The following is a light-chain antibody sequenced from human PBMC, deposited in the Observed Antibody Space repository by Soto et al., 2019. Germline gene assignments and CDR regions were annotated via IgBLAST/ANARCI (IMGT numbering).Light chain of an antibody. J-gene: IGLJ1*01. CDR3: TSWTSTSTYV. CDR1: SSDVGGYNY. CDR2: DVF. V-gene: IGLV2-14*01. Sequence: QSALTQDAPVSGSPGQSITISCTGTSSDVGGYNYVSWYQQHPGKAPKLMIYDVFTRPSGISNRFSGSKSGNTASLTISALQAEDEADYYCTSWTSTSTYVFGSGTKVTVL.